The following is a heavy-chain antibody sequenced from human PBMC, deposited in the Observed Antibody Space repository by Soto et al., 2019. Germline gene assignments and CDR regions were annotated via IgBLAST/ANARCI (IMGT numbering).Heavy chain of an antibody. J-gene: IGHJ3*02. V-gene: IGHV3-15*05. CDR1: GFNFNIAW. D-gene: IGHD3-3*02. Sequence: EGQLVESGGGLVEPGGSLRLSCAASGFNFNIAWMNWVRQAPGKGLEWLGRIKSKGGGETTDYAAFVKGRFTISRDDSTKTLYLQMTSLESEDTSMYYCTHVLALTPHDAFDIWGQATMVTVSS. CDR2: IKSKGGGETT. CDR3: THVLALTPHDAFDI.